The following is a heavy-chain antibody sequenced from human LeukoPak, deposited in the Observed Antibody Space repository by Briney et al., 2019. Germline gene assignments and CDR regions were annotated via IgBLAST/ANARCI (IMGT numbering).Heavy chain of an antibody. CDR3: AKDSVVAGRYNWFDP. Sequence: PGGSLRLSCAASGFTFSSYAMSWVRQAPGKGLEWVSAISGSGGSTYYADSVKGRFTISRDNSKNTLYLQMNSLRAEDTAVYYCAKDSVVAGRYNWFDPWGLGTLVTVSS. CDR1: GFTFSSYA. CDR2: ISGSGGST. D-gene: IGHD6-19*01. J-gene: IGHJ5*02. V-gene: IGHV3-23*01.